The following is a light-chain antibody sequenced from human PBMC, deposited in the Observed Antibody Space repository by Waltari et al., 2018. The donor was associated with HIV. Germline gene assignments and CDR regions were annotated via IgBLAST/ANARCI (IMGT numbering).Light chain of an antibody. CDR2: RNY. CDR1: SSNIGSNA. Sequence: QSVLTQPPSTSGTPGQRVTISCSGSSSNIGSNAVDWYQQLPGTAPRLLIYRNYQRPSGVPDRFSCSKSGTSASLAIIGLQSEDEADYYCAAWDDSLNGMVFGGGAKLTVL. V-gene: IGLV1-44*01. CDR3: AAWDDSLNGMV. J-gene: IGLJ2*01.